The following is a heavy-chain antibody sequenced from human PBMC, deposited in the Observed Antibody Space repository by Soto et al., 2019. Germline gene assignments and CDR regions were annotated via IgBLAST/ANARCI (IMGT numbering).Heavy chain of an antibody. CDR3: AREDYSSYDY. Sequence: ASVKVSCKASGYTFSDYYMHWVRQAPGQGLEWMGWISAYNGNTNYAQKLQGRVTMTTDTSTSTAYMELRSLRSDDTAVYYCAREDYSSYDYWGQGTLVTVSS. D-gene: IGHD3-22*01. J-gene: IGHJ4*02. CDR2: ISAYNGNT. V-gene: IGHV1-18*04. CDR1: GYTFSDYY.